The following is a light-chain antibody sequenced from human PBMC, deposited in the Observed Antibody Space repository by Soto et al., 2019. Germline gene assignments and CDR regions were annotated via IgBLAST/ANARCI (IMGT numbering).Light chain of an antibody. V-gene: IGKV4-1*01. Sequence: DIVMTQSPDSLAVSLGERATINCKSSQSVLYSSNNKNYLAWYQQKPGQPPKLLIYWASTRESGVPDRFSGSGSVTDFTLTISSLQAEDVAVYYCQQYYSTPLTFCGGTQVDIK. CDR1: QSVLYSSNNKNY. CDR3: QQYYSTPLT. J-gene: IGKJ4*01. CDR2: WAS.